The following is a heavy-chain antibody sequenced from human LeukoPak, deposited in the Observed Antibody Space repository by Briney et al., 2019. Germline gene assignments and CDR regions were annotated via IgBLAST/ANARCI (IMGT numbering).Heavy chain of an antibody. CDR1: GYTFTGYY. V-gene: IGHV1-2*06. J-gene: IGHJ6*02. Sequence: ASVKVSCTASGYTFTGYYMHWVRQAPGQGLEWMGRINPNSGGTNYAQKFQGRVTMTRDTSISTAYMELSRLRSDDTAVYYCASYCTNGVCYDGNYYYYGMDVWGQGTTVTVSS. CDR3: ASYCTNGVCYDGNYYYYGMDV. D-gene: IGHD2-8*01. CDR2: INPNSGGT.